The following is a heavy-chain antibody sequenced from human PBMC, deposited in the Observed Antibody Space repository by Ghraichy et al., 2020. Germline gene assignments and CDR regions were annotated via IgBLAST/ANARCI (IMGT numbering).Heavy chain of an antibody. CDR2: IRPDGSEI. D-gene: IGHD1-26*01. V-gene: IGHV3-7*03. CDR1: GITLSSCR. CDR3: ARVGGGSHYAYYFDY. J-gene: IGHJ4*02. Sequence: GGSLRLSCAASGITLSSCRMRWVRQAPGEGPEWVANIRPDGSEIYSVDSVKGRFTISRDNAKNSLYVQMNSLRGEDTAVYYCARVGGGSHYAYYFDYWGQGTLVTVSS.